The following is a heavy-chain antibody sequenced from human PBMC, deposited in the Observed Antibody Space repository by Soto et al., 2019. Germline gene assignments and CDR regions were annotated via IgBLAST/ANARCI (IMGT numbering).Heavy chain of an antibody. CDR2: MNPNSGNT. CDR1: GYTFTSYD. V-gene: IGHV1-8*01. CDR3: ARGVFCSSTSCYDRYFDWSTQDC. Sequence: ASVKVSCKASGYTFTSYDINWVRQATGQGLEWMGWMNPNSGNTGYAQKFQGRVTMTRNTSISTAYMELSSLRSEDTAVYYCARGVFCSSTSCYDRYFDWSTQDCWGKEPLVTVSS. J-gene: IGHJ4*02. D-gene: IGHD2-2*01.